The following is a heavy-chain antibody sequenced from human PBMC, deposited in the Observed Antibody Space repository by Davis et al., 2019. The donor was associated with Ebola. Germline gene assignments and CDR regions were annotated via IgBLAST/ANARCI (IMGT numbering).Heavy chain of an antibody. Sequence: GESLKISCAASGFTFSSYSMNWVRQAPGKGLEWVSYISSSSSTIYYADSVKGRFTIARDNAKNSLYLQMNSLRDEDTAVYYCARGRNWFDPWGQGTLVTVSS. CDR3: ARGRNWFDP. CDR1: GFTFSSYS. CDR2: ISSSSSTI. V-gene: IGHV3-48*02. J-gene: IGHJ5*02.